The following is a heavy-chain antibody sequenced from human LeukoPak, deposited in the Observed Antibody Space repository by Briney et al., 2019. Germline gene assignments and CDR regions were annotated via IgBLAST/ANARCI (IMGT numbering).Heavy chain of an antibody. D-gene: IGHD2-21*02. CDR2: IGTAGDT. CDR3: ARGLCGGDCYSSPGGY. V-gene: IGHV3-13*01. CDR1: GFTFSSYD. Sequence: GGSLRLSCAASGFTFSSYDMHWVRQATGKGLEWVSAIGTAGDTYYPGSVKGRFTISRENAKNSLYLQMNSLRAGDTAVYYCARGLCGGDCYSSPGGYWGQETLVTVSS. J-gene: IGHJ4*02.